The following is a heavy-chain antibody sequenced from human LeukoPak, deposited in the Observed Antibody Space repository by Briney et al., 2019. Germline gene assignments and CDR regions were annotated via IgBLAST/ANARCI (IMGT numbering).Heavy chain of an antibody. CDR3: ASDRRNHGGNTNGYFDY. Sequence: GGSLRLSCAASGFTFSSYAMSWVRQAPGKGLEWVSVISGSGGTTYSADSVRGRFTISRDNSKNTLYLQMNSLRAEDTAAYSCASDRRNHGGNTNGYFDYWGQGTLVTVSS. J-gene: IGHJ4*02. D-gene: IGHD4-23*01. V-gene: IGHV3-23*01. CDR2: ISGSGGTT. CDR1: GFTFSSYA.